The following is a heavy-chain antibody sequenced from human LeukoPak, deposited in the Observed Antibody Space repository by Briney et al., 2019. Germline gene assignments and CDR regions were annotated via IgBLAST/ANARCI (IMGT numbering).Heavy chain of an antibody. CDR2: ISFDGTNK. Sequence: PGSPLRHSRTASGVPLSHYALHWVRPAPARGVAWVAVISFDGTNKYYGDSPEGRLSVSRDDSKDTLYLQMNSLRPDDTAMYYCATDYGDYEPIDYWGQGSLVTVSS. CDR1: GVPLSHYA. J-gene: IGHJ4*02. D-gene: IGHD4-17*01. V-gene: IGHV3-30*04. CDR3: ATDYGDYEPIDY.